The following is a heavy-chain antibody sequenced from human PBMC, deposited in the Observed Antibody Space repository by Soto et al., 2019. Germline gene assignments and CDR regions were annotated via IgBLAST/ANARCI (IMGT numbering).Heavy chain of an antibody. J-gene: IGHJ4*02. Sequence: GESLKISCKGSGYSFTNYWIGWVRQMPGKGLEWMGIIYPGDSDSRYSPAFQGHVSISVDKSISTAYLQWSSLKASDTAMYYCARKDSMAVADYWGQGTLVTVSS. V-gene: IGHV5-51*01. CDR1: GYSFTNYW. D-gene: IGHD6-19*01. CDR3: ARKDSMAVADY. CDR2: IYPGDSDS.